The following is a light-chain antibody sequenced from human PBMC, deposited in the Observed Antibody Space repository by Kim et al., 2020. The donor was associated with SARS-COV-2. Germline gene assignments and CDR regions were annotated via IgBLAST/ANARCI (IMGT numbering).Light chain of an antibody. V-gene: IGKV1-39*01. CDR2: AAS. J-gene: IGKJ2*01. CDR1: QSISSY. Sequence: DIQMTQSPSSLSASVGVRVTITCRASQSISSYLNWYQHKPGKAPKLLIYAASSLQSGVPSRFSGSGSGTDFTLTISSLQPEDFATYYCQQSYSTPPYTFGQGTKLEI. CDR3: QQSYSTPPYT.